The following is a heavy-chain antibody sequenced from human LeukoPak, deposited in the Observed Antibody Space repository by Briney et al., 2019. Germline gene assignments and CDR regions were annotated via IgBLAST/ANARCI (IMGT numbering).Heavy chain of an antibody. CDR3: ARVSRYFAFDY. J-gene: IGHJ4*02. Sequence: ASETLSLTCTVSGGSISSYYWSWIRQPAGKGLEWIGRIYSSGSTNYNPSLKSRVTMSVDTSKSQFSLKLSSVTAADTAVYYCARVSRYFAFDYWGQGTLVTVSS. V-gene: IGHV4-4*07. CDR1: GGSISSYY. D-gene: IGHD3-9*01. CDR2: IYSSGST.